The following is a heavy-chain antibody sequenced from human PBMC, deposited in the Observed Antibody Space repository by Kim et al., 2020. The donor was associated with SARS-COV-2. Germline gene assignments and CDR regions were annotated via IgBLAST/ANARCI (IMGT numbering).Heavy chain of an antibody. D-gene: IGHD2-21*02. CDR3: VTDGDFGKFDY. J-gene: IGHJ4*02. V-gene: IGHV3-7*01. Sequence: EYGESVKGRFTIYRDNDRNSLYLQMNSLTAEDTAVYYCVTDGDFGKFDYWGQGTLVTVSS.